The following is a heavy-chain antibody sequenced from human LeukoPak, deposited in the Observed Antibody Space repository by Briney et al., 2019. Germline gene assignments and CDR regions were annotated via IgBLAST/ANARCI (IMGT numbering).Heavy chain of an antibody. CDR2: IWYDGSDK. D-gene: IGHD6-13*01. Sequence: PGGSLRLSCAASGFTFSSYAMSWVRQAPGKGLEWVAVIWYDGSDKYYTDSVRGRFTISRDNSKNTLYLHMNSLRAEDTAVYYCARERVAAGTDAIDIWGQGTMVTVSS. CDR3: ARERVAAGTDAIDI. CDR1: GFTFSSYA. V-gene: IGHV3-33*08. J-gene: IGHJ3*02.